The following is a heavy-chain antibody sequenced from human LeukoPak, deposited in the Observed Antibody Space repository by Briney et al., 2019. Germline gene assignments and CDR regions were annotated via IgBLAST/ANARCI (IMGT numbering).Heavy chain of an antibody. Sequence: PSQTLSLTCTVSGASISSGDYYWSWIRQPPGKGLEWIGYIYYSGSTYYNPSLKSRVTISRDTSKNQVSPKVSSVTAADTAVYYCARVPYGDYINYWGQGTLVTVSS. V-gene: IGHV4-30-4*01. J-gene: IGHJ4*02. CDR2: IYYSGST. CDR1: GASISSGDYY. D-gene: IGHD4-17*01. CDR3: ARVPYGDYINY.